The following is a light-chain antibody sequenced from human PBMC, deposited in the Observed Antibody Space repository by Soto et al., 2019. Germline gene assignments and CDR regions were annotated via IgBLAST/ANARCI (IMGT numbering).Light chain of an antibody. CDR1: NIRGYS. CDR3: QVWDSRGDRPV. V-gene: IGLV3-21*02. Sequence: SYELTQPPSVSVAPGQTAKIACGGDNIRGYSVHWYLQKSGQAPVLVVYDDSDRTAGIPERFSGSNSGNMATLSISRVEVGDEAEYYCQVWDSRGDRPVFGGGTKLTVL. J-gene: IGLJ2*01. CDR2: DDS.